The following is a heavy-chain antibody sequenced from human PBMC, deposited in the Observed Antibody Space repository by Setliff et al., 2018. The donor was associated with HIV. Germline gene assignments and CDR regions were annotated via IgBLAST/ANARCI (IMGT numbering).Heavy chain of an antibody. Sequence: SETLSLTCAVYGGSFRGYFWSWIRQPPGKGLEWIGEINHNGSTTYNPSLKSRLTISVNTSKNQFSLRLSSVTAADTAVYYCARHSGSGYYLIDPWGQGTLVTVSS. D-gene: IGHD3-22*01. CDR3: ARHSGSGYYLIDP. V-gene: IGHV4-34*01. CDR2: INHNGST. CDR1: GGSFRGYF. J-gene: IGHJ5*02.